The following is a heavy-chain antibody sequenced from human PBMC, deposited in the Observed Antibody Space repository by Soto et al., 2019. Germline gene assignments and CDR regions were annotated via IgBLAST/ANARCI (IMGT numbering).Heavy chain of an antibody. CDR1: GGTFSSYT. J-gene: IGHJ6*03. Sequence: ASVKVSCKASGGTFSSYTISWVRQAPGQGLEWMGRIIPILGIANYAQKFQGRVTITADKSTSTAYMELSSLRSEDTAVYYCARDFAYCSGGSCYSDYYYYMDVWGKGTTVTVSS. V-gene: IGHV1-69*04. CDR2: IIPILGIA. D-gene: IGHD2-15*01. CDR3: ARDFAYCSGGSCYSDYYYYMDV.